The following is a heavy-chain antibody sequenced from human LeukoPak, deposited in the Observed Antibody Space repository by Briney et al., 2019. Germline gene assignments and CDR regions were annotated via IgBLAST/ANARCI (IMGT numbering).Heavy chain of an antibody. CDR1: GYTFTSYG. Sequence: ASVKVSCKASGYTFTSYGISWVRQAPGQGLEWTGWIGPYNGNTNYAQNLQGRVTMTTDTSMSTAYMELGSLGSDDTAVYYCARDQDSLVRGVIGYWGQGTLVTVSS. J-gene: IGHJ4*02. CDR2: IGPYNGNT. CDR3: ARDQDSLVRGVIGY. D-gene: IGHD3-10*01. V-gene: IGHV1-18*01.